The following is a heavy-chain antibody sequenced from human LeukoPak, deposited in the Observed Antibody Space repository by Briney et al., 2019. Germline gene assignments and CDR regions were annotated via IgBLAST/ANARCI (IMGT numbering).Heavy chain of an antibody. CDR3: ARGRGIAAADWFDP. CDR1: GGTFSSYA. CDR2: IIPIFGTA. Sequence: ASVKVSCKASGGTFSSYAISWVRQAPGQGLEWMGGIIPIFGTANYAQEFQGRVTITTDESTSTAYMELSSLRSEDTAVYYCARGRGIAAADWFDPWGQGTLVTVSS. J-gene: IGHJ5*02. V-gene: IGHV1-69*05. D-gene: IGHD6-13*01.